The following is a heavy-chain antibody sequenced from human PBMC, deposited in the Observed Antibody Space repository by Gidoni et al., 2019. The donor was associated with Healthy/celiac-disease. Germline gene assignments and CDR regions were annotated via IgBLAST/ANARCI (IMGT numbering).Heavy chain of an antibody. CDR3: ARDEQIRIDAPQMIVWTY. J-gene: IGHJ4*02. V-gene: IGHV1-18*01. Sequence: QVQLVQSGAEVKKPGASVKVSCQTSGYTFTSYGISWVRQAPGQWLEWMGWISAYNGNTNYAQNLQGRVTMTTDTSTSTAYMELRSLRSDDTAVYYCARDEQIRIDAPQMIVWTYWGQGTLVTVSS. D-gene: IGHD3-22*01. CDR2: ISAYNGNT. CDR1: GYTFTSYG.